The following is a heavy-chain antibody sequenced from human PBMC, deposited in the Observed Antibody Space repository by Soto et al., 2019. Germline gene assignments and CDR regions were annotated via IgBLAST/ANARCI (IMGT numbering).Heavy chain of an antibody. J-gene: IGHJ6*02. CDR3: ARDSGKVATLYGDYYYGMDV. Sequence: ASVKVSCKPSGCSFTSFGVTWVRQAPGQGLEWMGWINPYNDKTNYAQKFQGRVTMTADTYTRTAYMDLRSLTSDDTAVYYCARDSGKVATLYGDYYYGMDVWGPGTTVTVSS. V-gene: IGHV1-18*01. CDR2: INPYNDKT. D-gene: IGHD5-12*01. CDR1: GCSFTSFG.